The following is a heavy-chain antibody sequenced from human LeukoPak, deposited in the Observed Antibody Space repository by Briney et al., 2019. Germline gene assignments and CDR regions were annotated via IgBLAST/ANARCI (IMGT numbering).Heavy chain of an antibody. CDR3: ARGPAPLDY. D-gene: IGHD2-2*01. CDR1: GGSISSYY. V-gene: IGHV4-59*01. CDR2: IYYSGST. J-gene: IGHJ4*02. Sequence: PSETLSLTCTVTGGSISSYYWSWIRQPPGKGLEWIGYIYYSGSTNYNPSLKSRVTISVDTSKNQFSLKLGSVTAADTAVYYCARGPAPLDYWGQGTLVTVSS.